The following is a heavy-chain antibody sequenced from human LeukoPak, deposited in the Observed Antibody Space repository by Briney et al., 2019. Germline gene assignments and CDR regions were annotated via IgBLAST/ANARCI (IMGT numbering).Heavy chain of an antibody. CDR2: IIPIFGTA. D-gene: IGHD4-11*01. V-gene: IGHV1-69*13. Sequence: RASVKVSCKASGGTFSSYAISWVRQAPGQGLEWMGGIIPIFGTANYAQKFQGRVTITADESTSTAYMELSSLRSEDTAVYYCARDPDGGRDYSNYGAPYYFDYWGQGTLVTVSS. CDR3: ARDPDGGRDYSNYGAPYYFDY. J-gene: IGHJ4*02. CDR1: GGTFSSYA.